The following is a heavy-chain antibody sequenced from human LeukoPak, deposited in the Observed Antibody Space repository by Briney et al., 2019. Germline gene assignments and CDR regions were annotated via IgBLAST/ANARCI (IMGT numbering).Heavy chain of an antibody. D-gene: IGHD1-7*01. Sequence: PSETLSLTCIVSGGSISSYYWNWIRQSPGKGLEWIGYIDDSGSANYSPSLKSRLTISLDMSKNQFSLKLSSVTAADTAVYYCARVVPPTVRRGIIGITGGGGGYFDYWGQGTLVTVSS. J-gene: IGHJ4*03. CDR2: IDDSGSA. CDR1: GGSISSYY. CDR3: ARVVPPTVRRGIIGITGGGGGYFDY. V-gene: IGHV4-59*01.